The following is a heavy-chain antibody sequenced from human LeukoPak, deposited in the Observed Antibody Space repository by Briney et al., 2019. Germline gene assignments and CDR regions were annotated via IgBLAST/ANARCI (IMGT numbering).Heavy chain of an antibody. CDR2: ISGTSTYI. J-gene: IGHJ6*02. V-gene: IGHV3-21*01. CDR1: GFTFRTHR. Sequence: PGGSLRLSCAASGFTFRTHRMHWVRQAPGKGLEWVSSISGTSTYIHYADSVRGRFTISRDNAKNSLYLQMNSLRAEDTAVYYCARDRGFIGVFYNGIDVWGQGTTVTVSS. CDR3: ARDRGFIGVFYNGIDV. D-gene: IGHD3-10*01.